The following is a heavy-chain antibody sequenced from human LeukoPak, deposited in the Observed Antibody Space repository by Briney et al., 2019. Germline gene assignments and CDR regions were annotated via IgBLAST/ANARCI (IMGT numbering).Heavy chain of an antibody. CDR1: GGSFSVYY. J-gene: IGHJ4*02. CDR2: INHSGST. V-gene: IGHV4-34*01. D-gene: IGHD2-2*02. Sequence: SETLSLTCAVYGGSFSVYYWSWIRQPPGKGLEWIGEINHSGSTNYNPSLKSRVTISVDTSKNQFSLKLSSVTAADTAVYYCARDRPSGYCSSTSCYTDYWGQGTLVTVSS. CDR3: ARDRPSGYCSSTSCYTDY.